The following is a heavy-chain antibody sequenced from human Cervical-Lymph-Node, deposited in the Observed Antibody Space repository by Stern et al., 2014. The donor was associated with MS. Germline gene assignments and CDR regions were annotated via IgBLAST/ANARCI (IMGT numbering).Heavy chain of an antibody. CDR1: GSSTTASEVG. Sequence: QVTLKESGPTLVKPTQTLTLTCTFSGSSTTASEVGVGWIRQPPGKALECLALLYWGGNKEYSPSLRSRLTITKDTSKNEVILTMTNMDPVDTATYYCAHETRYCSSASCGPHFDYWGQGILVSVSS. J-gene: IGHJ4*02. CDR3: AHETRYCSSASCGPHFDY. V-gene: IGHV2-5*02. D-gene: IGHD2-2*01. CDR2: LYWGGNK.